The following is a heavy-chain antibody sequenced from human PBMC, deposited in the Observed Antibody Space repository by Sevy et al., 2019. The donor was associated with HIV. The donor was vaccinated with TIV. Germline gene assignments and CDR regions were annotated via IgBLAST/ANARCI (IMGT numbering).Heavy chain of an antibody. CDR1: GFTFGSYW. CDR2: IKQDESEK. CDR3: ARDVFHGYFDY. Sequence: GASLRLSCAVSGFTFGSYWMTWVRQAPGKGLEWVANIKQDESEKYYEDFVKGRFTISRDNARNSLYLQMNNLTTEDTAVYYCARDVFHGYFDYWGQGTLVTVSS. D-gene: IGHD2-8*01. V-gene: IGHV3-7*01. J-gene: IGHJ4*02.